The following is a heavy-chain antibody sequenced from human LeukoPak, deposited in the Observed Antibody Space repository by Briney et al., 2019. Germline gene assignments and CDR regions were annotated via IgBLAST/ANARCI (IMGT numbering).Heavy chain of an antibody. J-gene: IGHJ4*02. CDR3: AKDMYSGSSWADLGFDC. V-gene: IGHV3-9*01. CDR1: GFTFDDYA. Sequence: GGSLRLSCTASGFTFDDYAMHWVRQIPGKGLEWVSCMSWNSDNIGYADSVKGRFTISRDNAKNSLYLQMNSLRAEDTALYYCAKDMYSGSSWADLGFDCWGQGTLVTVSS. CDR2: MSWNSDNI. D-gene: IGHD6-13*01.